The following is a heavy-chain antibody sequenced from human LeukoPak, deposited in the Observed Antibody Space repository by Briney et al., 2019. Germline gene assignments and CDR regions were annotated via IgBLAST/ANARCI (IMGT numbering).Heavy chain of an antibody. CDR3: ARDCLGLFDY. J-gene: IGHJ4*02. D-gene: IGHD7-27*01. V-gene: IGHV4-38-2*02. Sequence: SETLSLTCTVSGYSISSGYYWGWIRQPPGKGLEWIGSIYHSGSTYYNPSLKSRVTISVDTSKNQFSLKLSSVTAADTAVYYCARDCLGLFDYWGQGTLVTVSS. CDR2: IYHSGST. CDR1: GYSISSGYY.